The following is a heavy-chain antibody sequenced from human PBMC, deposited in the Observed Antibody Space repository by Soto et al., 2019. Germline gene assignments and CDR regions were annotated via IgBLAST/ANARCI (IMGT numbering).Heavy chain of an antibody. CDR1: GGSISSYY. CDR2: IYYSGST. CDR3: ARGYNSSSLDY. Sequence: LSLTCTVSGGSISSYYWSWIRQPPGKGLEWIGYIYYSGSTNYNPSLKSRVTISVDTSKNQFSLKLSSVTAADTAVYYCARGYNSSSLDYWGQGTLVTVSS. D-gene: IGHD6-6*01. J-gene: IGHJ4*02. V-gene: IGHV4-59*01.